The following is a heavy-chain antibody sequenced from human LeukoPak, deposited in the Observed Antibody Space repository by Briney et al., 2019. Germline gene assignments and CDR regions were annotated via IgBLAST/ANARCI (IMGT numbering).Heavy chain of an antibody. V-gene: IGHV3-48*03. CDR3: ARVGYYYDSSGYHHPTFDY. J-gene: IGHJ4*02. D-gene: IGHD3-22*01. Sequence: GGSLRLSCAASGFTFSSYEMNWVRQAPGKGLEWVSYISSSGSTIYYADSVKGRFNITRDNAKNSLYLQMNSLRAEDTAVYYCARVGYYYDSSGYHHPTFDYWGQGTLVTVSS. CDR2: ISSSGSTI. CDR1: GFTFSSYE.